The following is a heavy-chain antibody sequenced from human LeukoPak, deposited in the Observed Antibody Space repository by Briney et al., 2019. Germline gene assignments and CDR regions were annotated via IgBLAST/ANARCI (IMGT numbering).Heavy chain of an antibody. Sequence: QSGGSLRLSCAASGFTFSSYAMHWVRQAPGKGLEWVAVISYDGSNKYYADSVKGRFTISRDNSKNTLYLQMSSLRAEDTAVYYCARDSTSRAVAGGFDYWGQGTLVTVSS. CDR1: GFTFSSYA. CDR3: ARDSTSRAVAGGFDY. V-gene: IGHV3-30-3*01. D-gene: IGHD6-19*01. CDR2: ISYDGSNK. J-gene: IGHJ4*02.